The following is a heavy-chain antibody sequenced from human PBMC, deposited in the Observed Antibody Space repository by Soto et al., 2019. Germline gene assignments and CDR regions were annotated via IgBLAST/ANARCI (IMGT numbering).Heavy chain of an antibody. Sequence: GGSLRLSCAASGFTFSSYSMNWVRQAPGKGLEWVSYISSSSSTIYYADSVKGRFTISRDNAKNSLYLQMNSLRAEDTAVYYCAREAQIVGATNWFDPWGQGTLVTSPQ. D-gene: IGHD1-26*01. CDR2: ISSSSSTI. CDR1: GFTFSSYS. J-gene: IGHJ5*02. CDR3: AREAQIVGATNWFDP. V-gene: IGHV3-48*01.